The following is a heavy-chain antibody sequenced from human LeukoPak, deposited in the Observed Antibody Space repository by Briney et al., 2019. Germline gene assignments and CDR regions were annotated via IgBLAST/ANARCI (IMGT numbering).Heavy chain of an antibody. CDR1: GGSISNYY. V-gene: IGHV4-59*01. CDR3: ASGYQIVS. CDR2: IYYGGTT. Sequence: PSETLSLTCTVSGGSISNYYWSWIRQPPGKGLEWIGYIYYGGTTDYNPSLKSRVTISVDTSKNQFSLTVRSVTAADTAVYYCASGYQIVSWGQGTLASVSS. J-gene: IGHJ5*02. D-gene: IGHD2/OR15-2a*01.